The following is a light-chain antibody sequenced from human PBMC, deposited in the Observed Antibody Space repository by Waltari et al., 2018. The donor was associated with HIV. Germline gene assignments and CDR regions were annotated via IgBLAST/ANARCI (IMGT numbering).Light chain of an antibody. J-gene: IGKJ2*01. CDR2: WAS. CDR1: QGILFNSNNKSY. Sequence: DIVMTQSPDSLTVSLGERATINCKSSQGILFNSNNKSYLAWYQQRPGQSPRLLSYWASTRGSGVPVRFSGAGSGTNFSLTISNLQPEDVAVYYCQQYYTTPYSFGQGSRLEI. CDR3: QQYYTTPYS. V-gene: IGKV4-1*01.